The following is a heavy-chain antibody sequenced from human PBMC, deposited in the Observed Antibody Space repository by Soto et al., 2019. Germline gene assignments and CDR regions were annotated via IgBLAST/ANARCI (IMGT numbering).Heavy chain of an antibody. CDR2: ISGFNGQT. V-gene: IGHV1-18*01. J-gene: IGHJ4*02. CDR1: GNTFASHG. Sequence: QVQLVQSGPEVKKPGASVKVSCKASGNTFASHGFSWVRQAPGQGLEWMGWISGFNGQTNYALKFQGRVNLTTDTSTSTAFMELRSLRSDDTAVYFCAIVDPRGVAVVRDYWGQGTLVTVSS. D-gene: IGHD3-10*01. CDR3: AIVDPRGVAVVRDY.